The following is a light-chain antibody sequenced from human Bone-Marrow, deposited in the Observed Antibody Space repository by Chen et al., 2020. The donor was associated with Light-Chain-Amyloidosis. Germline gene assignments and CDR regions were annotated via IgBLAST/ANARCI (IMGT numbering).Light chain of an antibody. Sequence: DIQMTQAPSSPSPSVGDRVTITCQASHDISDNFNLYEQKPGKAPMLLIYDASNLETGVPSRFSGSGSGAEFSFTISSLQSEDIATYYCQQYDNLSLTFGGGTKVEIK. J-gene: IGKJ4*01. CDR2: DAS. V-gene: IGKV1-33*01. CDR1: HDISDN. CDR3: QQYDNLSLT.